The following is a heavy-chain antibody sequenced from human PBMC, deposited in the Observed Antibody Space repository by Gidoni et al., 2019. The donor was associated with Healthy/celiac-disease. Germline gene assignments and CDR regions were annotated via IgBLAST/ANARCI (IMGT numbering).Heavy chain of an antibody. CDR3: ARGSISSPKDY. D-gene: IGHD6-6*01. CDR1: GGSFSGYY. J-gene: IGHJ4*02. CDR2: INHSGST. Sequence: QVQLQPWGAGLLKPSETLSLTCAVYGGSFSGYYWSWIRQPPGKGLEWIGEINHSGSTNYNPSLKSRVTISVDTSKNQCSLKLSSVTAADTAVYYCARGSISSPKDYWGQGTLVTVSS. V-gene: IGHV4-34*01.